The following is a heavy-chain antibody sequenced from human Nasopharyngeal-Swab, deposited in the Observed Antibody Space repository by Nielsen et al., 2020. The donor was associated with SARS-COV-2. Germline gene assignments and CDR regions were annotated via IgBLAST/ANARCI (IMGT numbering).Heavy chain of an antibody. CDR1: GGSFSGYY. J-gene: IGHJ6*02. CDR2: IYYSGST. V-gene: IGHV4-59*13. CDR3: ARDVTMVRGVIGDYYGMDV. D-gene: IGHD3-10*01. Sequence: SETLSLTCAVYGGSFSGYYWSWIRQPPGKGLEWIGYIYYSGSTNYNPSLKSRVTISVDTSKKQFSLKLSSVTAADTAVYYCARDVTMVRGVIGDYYGMDVWGQGTTVTVSS.